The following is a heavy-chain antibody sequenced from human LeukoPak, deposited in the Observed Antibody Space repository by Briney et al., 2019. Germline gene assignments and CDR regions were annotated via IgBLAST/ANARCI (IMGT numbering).Heavy chain of an antibody. V-gene: IGHV1-69*13. CDR2: IIPIFGTA. CDR1: GGTFSSYA. Sequence: SVKVSCKASGGTFSSYAISWVRQAPGQGLEWMGGIIPIFGTANYAQKFQGRVTITADESTSTAYMELSSLRSEDTAVHYCARERLYYDFWSGSPRAWFDPWGQGTLVTVSS. J-gene: IGHJ5*02. D-gene: IGHD3-3*01. CDR3: ARERLYYDFWSGSPRAWFDP.